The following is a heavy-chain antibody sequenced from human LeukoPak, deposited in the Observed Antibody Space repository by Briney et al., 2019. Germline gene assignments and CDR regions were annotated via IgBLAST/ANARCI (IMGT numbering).Heavy chain of an antibody. CDR3: ARDFMAGYSSGWSDY. CDR2: IYASGST. D-gene: IGHD6-19*01. V-gene: IGHV4-4*07. Sequence: PSETLSLTCTVSGGSICSYNWSWIRQPAGQGLEWIGRIYASGSTNSNPSLKRPGTMSADTYTSQLSLYLRTVTAADTAGYYCARDFMAGYSSGWSDYWGQGTLVTVPS. CDR1: GGSICSYN. J-gene: IGHJ4*02.